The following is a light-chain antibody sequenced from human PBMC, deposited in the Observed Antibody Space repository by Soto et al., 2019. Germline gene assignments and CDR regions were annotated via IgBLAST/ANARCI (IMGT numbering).Light chain of an antibody. CDR3: QQYNNWPLT. CDR1: QSISDT. CDR2: GAS. Sequence: EIVMSQSPATLSVSPGGRATLSCRASQSISDTLAWYQQKPGQAPRLLIYGASTRAPGFPARFSGSGSGTDFTLTISSLQSEDFAVYYCQQYNNWPLTFGQGTRLEIK. J-gene: IGKJ5*01. V-gene: IGKV3-15*01.